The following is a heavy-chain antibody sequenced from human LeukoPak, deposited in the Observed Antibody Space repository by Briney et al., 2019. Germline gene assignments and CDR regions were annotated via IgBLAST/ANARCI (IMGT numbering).Heavy chain of an antibody. D-gene: IGHD2-21*01. Sequence: GGSLRLSCAASGFSFSNYWMHWVRQAPGKGLVWVSRINSDGSRTTYADSVKGRFTISRDNAKNTLYLQMNSLRAEDTAVYYCARDGVEFYNWFDPWGQGTLVTVSS. J-gene: IGHJ5*02. V-gene: IGHV3-74*01. CDR2: INSDGSRT. CDR1: GFSFSNYW. CDR3: ARDGVEFYNWFDP.